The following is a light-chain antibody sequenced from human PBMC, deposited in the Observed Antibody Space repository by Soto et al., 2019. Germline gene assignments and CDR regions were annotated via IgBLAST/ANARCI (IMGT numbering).Light chain of an antibody. CDR3: QSYDSSLSGFVV. V-gene: IGLV1-40*01. J-gene: IGLJ2*01. CDR2: VNN. Sequence: QSVLTQPPSVSGAPGQRVTISCTGSSSNIGAGYDVHWYQHLPGTAPELLISVNNNRPSGVPDRFSDSKSGTSASLAITGLQAEDEADYYCQSYDSSLSGFVVFGGGTKVTVL. CDR1: SSNIGAGYD.